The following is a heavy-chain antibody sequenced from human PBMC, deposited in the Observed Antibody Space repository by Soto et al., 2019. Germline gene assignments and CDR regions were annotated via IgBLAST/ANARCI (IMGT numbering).Heavy chain of an antibody. J-gene: IGHJ4*02. CDR2: ISSSSGTI. CDR3: ARDENSGSYSPPGPLDY. D-gene: IGHD1-26*01. Sequence: GGSLRLSCAASGFIFSSYSMDWVRQAPGKGLEWVSYISSSSGTIYYADSVKGRFTIYRDNAKNSLYLQMNSLRAEDTAVYYCARDENSGSYSPPGPLDYWGQGTLVTVSS. V-gene: IGHV3-48*01. CDR1: GFIFSSYS.